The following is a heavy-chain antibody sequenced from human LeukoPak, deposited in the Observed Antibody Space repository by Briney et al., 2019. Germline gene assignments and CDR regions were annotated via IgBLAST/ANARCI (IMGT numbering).Heavy chain of an antibody. CDR2: ISSSSSYI. D-gene: IGHD2-2*01. J-gene: IGHJ4*02. CDR1: GFTYSSYS. V-gene: IGHV3-21*01. Sequence: GGSLRLSCAASGFTYSSYSMYWVRQAPGKGLEWVSSISSSSSYIYYADSVKGRFTISRDNAKNSLYLQMNSLRAEDTAVYYCARGVVVPAAPLDCWGQGTLVTVSS. CDR3: ARGVVVPAAPLDC.